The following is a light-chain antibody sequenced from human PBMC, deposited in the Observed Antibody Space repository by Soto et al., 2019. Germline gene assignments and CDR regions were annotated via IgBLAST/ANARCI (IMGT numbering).Light chain of an antibody. CDR3: KQYGRSPPWT. J-gene: IGKJ1*01. CDR2: GAS. V-gene: IGKV3-20*01. CDR1: ESVTSSY. Sequence: EIVLTQSPGTLSLSPGERATLSCRATESVTSSYLAWYQQKPGQAPRLLIYGASSRATGIPDRFSGSGSGTDFTLTIRRLEPEDFAVYYCKQYGRSPPWTFGQGTKVEIK.